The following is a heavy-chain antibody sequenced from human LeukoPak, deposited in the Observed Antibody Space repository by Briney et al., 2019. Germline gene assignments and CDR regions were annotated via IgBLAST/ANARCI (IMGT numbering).Heavy chain of an antibody. J-gene: IGHJ4*02. CDR2: ISSDGSVT. CDR3: ARDSPFMVRGAIDY. CDR1: GFSFTNYW. V-gene: IGHV3-74*03. Sequence: PGGSLRLSCAVSGFSFTNYWMHWVRQDPGKGLVWVSYISSDGSVTKYADSVKGRFTISRDNAVNTLYLQMNSLRVEDTAVYYCARDSPFMVRGAIDYWGQGTLVTVSS. D-gene: IGHD3-10*01.